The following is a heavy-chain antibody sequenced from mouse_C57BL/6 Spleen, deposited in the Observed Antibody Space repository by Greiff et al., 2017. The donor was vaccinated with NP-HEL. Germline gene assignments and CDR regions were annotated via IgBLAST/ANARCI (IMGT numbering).Heavy chain of an antibody. CDR1: GYTFTTYP. Sequence: VKLQESGAELVKPGASVKMSCKASGYTFTTYPIEWMKQNPGQGLEWIGNFHPYNDDTNYNEKFKGKATLTVEKSSSTVYLQLSRLAADDSAGEGGERGGGAMDYWGQGTSVTVSS. D-gene: IGHD2-13*01. CDR3: ERGGGAMDY. CDR2: FHPYNDDT. V-gene: IGHV1-47*01. J-gene: IGHJ4*01.